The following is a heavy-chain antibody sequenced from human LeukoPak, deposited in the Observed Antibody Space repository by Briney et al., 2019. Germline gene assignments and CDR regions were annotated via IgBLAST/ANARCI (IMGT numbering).Heavy chain of an antibody. J-gene: IGHJ5*02. CDR2: ISSNGGST. D-gene: IGHD3-10*01. Sequence: GGSLRLSCAASGFTFSSYAMHWVRHAPGKGLEYVSAISSNGGSTYYANSVKGRFTISRDNSKNTLYLQMGSLRAEDMAVYYCARGLWFGKLSSPLFDPWGQGTLVTVSS. CDR1: GFTFSSYA. CDR3: ARGLWFGKLSSPLFDP. V-gene: IGHV3-64*01.